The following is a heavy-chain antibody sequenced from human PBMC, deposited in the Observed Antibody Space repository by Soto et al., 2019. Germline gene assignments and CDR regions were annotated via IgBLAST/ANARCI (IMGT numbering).Heavy chain of an antibody. CDR1: GCTFSSYA. CDR2: IIPIFGTA. D-gene: IGHD3-22*01. V-gene: IGHV1-69*13. Sequence: ASVKVSCKASGCTFSSYAISWVRQAPGQGLEWMGGIIPIFGTADYAQKFQGRVTITADESTSTAYMELSSLRSEDTTVYYCARVIAPNHSYGMDVWGQATTETLSS. J-gene: IGHJ6*02. CDR3: ARVIAPNHSYGMDV.